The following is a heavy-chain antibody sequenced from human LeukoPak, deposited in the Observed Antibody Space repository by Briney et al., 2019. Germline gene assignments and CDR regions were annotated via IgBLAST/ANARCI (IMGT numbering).Heavy chain of an antibody. CDR2: INSNSGGT. Sequence: GAAVKVSCKASGYTFTGYYMHWVRQATGQGLEWMGWINSNSGGTNYAQKFQGRVTMTRETSISTAYMELSRLRSDDTAVYYCARDSRKHYYGSGSYPDYWGQGTLVTVSS. J-gene: IGHJ4*02. D-gene: IGHD3-10*01. CDR1: GYTFTGYY. CDR3: ARDSRKHYYGSGSYPDY. V-gene: IGHV1-2*02.